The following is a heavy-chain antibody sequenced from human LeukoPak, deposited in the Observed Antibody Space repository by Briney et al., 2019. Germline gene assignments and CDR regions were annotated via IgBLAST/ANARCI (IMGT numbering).Heavy chain of an antibody. CDR2: ISSSSSTI. CDR3: ARGRYGELFSSDY. D-gene: IGHD3-10*01. V-gene: IGHV3-48*02. J-gene: IGHJ4*02. Sequence: GGSLRLSCAASGFTFSSYTMNWVRNPPGKGLEWVSYISSSSSTIYNADSVKGRFTISRDNAKNSLYLQMNSLRDEDTAVYYCARGRYGELFSSDYWGQGTLVTVSS. CDR1: GFTFSSYT.